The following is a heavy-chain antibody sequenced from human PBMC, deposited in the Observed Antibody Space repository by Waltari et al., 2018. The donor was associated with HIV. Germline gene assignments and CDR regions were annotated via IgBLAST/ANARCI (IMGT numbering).Heavy chain of an antibody. CDR1: GGSLSGYY. J-gene: IGHJ5*02. Sequence: QVQLQQWGAGLFKPSETLSRTCAVSGGSLSGYYWSRIRKPPGKGLEWIGEINHIGSTNYNPSRKSRVTISVDTSKNQFSLKLSSVTAADTAVYYCARILGYCSGGSCYGIWFDPWGQGTLVTVSS. V-gene: IGHV4-34*01. CDR2: INHIGST. D-gene: IGHD2-15*01. CDR3: ARILGYCSGGSCYGIWFDP.